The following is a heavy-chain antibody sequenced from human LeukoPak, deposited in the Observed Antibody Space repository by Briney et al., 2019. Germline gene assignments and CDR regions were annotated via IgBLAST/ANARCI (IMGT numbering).Heavy chain of an antibody. CDR3: ARVLVVSGWTNIDY. CDR1: GFTFSSYG. J-gene: IGHJ4*02. D-gene: IGHD6-19*01. Sequence: PGRSLRLSCAASGFTFSSYGMHWVRQAPGKGLEWVAVISYDGSNKYYADSVKGRFTISRDNSKNTLYLQMNSLRAEDTAVYYCARVLVVSGWTNIDYWGQGTLVTVSS. CDR2: ISYDGSNK. V-gene: IGHV3-30*03.